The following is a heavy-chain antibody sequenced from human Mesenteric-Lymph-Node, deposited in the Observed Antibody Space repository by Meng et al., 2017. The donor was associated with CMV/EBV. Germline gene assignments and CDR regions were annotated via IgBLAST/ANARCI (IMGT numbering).Heavy chain of an antibody. CDR1: GGSFSGYY. CDR2: INHSGST. Sequence: GSLRLSCAVYGGSFSGYYWSWIRQPPGKGLEWIGEINHSGSTNYNPSLKSRVTISVDTSKNQFSLKLSSVTAADTAVYYCARSTKDTTYPPTALDYGMDVWGQGTTVTVSS. CDR3: ARSTKDTTYPPTALDYGMDV. V-gene: IGHV4-34*01. J-gene: IGHJ6*02. D-gene: IGHD1-1*01.